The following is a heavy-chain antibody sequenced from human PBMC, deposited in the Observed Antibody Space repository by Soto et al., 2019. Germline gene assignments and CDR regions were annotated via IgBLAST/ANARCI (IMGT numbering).Heavy chain of an antibody. Sequence: PGGSLRLPCAASGFTFSSYSINWVRQAPGKGLEWVSYISSSSSTIYYADSVKGRFTISRDNAKNSLYLQMNSLRDEDTAVYYCARDREPIVGATSGDYWGQGTLVTVSS. CDR3: ARDREPIVGATSGDY. D-gene: IGHD1-26*01. CDR1: GFTFSSYS. V-gene: IGHV3-48*02. J-gene: IGHJ4*02. CDR2: ISSSSSTI.